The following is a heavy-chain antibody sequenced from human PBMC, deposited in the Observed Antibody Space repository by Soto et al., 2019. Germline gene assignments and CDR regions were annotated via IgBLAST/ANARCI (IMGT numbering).Heavy chain of an antibody. Sequence: QVQLQESGPGLVKPSEPLSLTCAVSGGSISISNWWSWVRQTPGKGLEWIGQIHHSGSTNYSPSLTSRVTISVDKSKNQFSLKMNSVTAADTAVYYCARGGYYFYMDVWGKGTTVTVSS. J-gene: IGHJ6*03. V-gene: IGHV4-4*02. CDR2: IHHSGST. CDR3: ARGGYYFYMDV. CDR1: GGSISISNW. D-gene: IGHD1-26*01.